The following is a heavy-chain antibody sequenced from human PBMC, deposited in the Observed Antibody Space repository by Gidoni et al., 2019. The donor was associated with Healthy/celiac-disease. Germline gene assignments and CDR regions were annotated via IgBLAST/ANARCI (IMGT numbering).Heavy chain of an antibody. D-gene: IGHD6-6*01. J-gene: IGHJ3*02. Sequence: QVQLQQWGAGLLKPSETLSLTCAVYGGSFSGYYWSWIRQPPGKGLEWIGEINHSGSTNYNPSLKSRVTISVGTSKNQFSLKLSSVTAADTAVYYCARVKGSSSSYAFDIWGQGTMVTVSS. CDR3: ARVKGSSSSYAFDI. CDR2: INHSGST. CDR1: GGSFSGYY. V-gene: IGHV4-34*01.